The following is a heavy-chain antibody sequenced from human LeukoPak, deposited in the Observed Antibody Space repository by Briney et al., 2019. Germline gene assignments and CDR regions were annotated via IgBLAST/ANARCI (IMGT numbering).Heavy chain of an antibody. CDR1: GFTFSTYT. CDR2: IGWSDSAI. D-gene: IGHD2-15*01. Sequence: PGGSLRLSCAASGFTFSTYTMNWVRQAPGKGLEWISYIGWSDSAIFYADSVKGRSTISRDSAKNSLFLQMNSLSDEDTAVYYRARDHQWSFDSWGQGTLVTVSS. CDR3: ARDHQWSFDS. V-gene: IGHV3-48*02. J-gene: IGHJ4*02.